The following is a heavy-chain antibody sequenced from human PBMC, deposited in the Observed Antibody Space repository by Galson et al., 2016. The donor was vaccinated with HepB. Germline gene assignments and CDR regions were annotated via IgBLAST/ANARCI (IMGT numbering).Heavy chain of an antibody. V-gene: IGHV3-21*01. CDR3: ARDRGVVVPTSYGYEGRDV. CDR1: GIIFDDYS. Sequence: SLRLSCAASGIIFDDYSMNWVRQTPGKGLEWVASISRSGTFLYYAASVMGRFAISRDSATNSLYLQMNRLRVEDTGVYYCARDRGVVVPTSYGYEGRDVWGQGTAVTVSS. CDR2: ISRSGTFL. J-gene: IGHJ6*02. D-gene: IGHD5-12*01.